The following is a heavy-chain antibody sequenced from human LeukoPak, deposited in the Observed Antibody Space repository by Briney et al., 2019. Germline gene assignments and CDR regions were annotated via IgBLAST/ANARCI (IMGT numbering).Heavy chain of an antibody. CDR2: INPNSGGT. CDR3: ARDVRGTAPGNDYYMDV. J-gene: IGHJ6*03. Sequence: GASVKVSCKASGYTFTDNFMHWVRQAPGQGLEWMGWINPNSGGTNFAQKFQGRVTTTRDTSISTAFLELSSLRSDDTAVYYCARDVRGTAPGNDYYMDVWGRGTRVTVAS. V-gene: IGHV1-2*02. D-gene: IGHD3-16*01. CDR1: GYTFTDNF.